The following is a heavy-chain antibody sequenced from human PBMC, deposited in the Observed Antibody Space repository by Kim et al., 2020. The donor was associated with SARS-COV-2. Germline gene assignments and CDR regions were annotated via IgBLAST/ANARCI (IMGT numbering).Heavy chain of an antibody. D-gene: IGHD2-8*01. V-gene: IGHV5-51*01. Sequence: SPASQGQVTISADKSISTAYLQWSSLKASDTAMYYCARHGICLYYYGMDVWGQGTTVTVSS. J-gene: IGHJ6*02. CDR3: ARHGICLYYYGMDV.